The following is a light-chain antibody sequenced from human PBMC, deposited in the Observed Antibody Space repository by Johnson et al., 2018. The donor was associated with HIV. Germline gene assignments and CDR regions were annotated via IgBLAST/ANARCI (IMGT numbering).Light chain of an antibody. Sequence: QSVLTQPPSMSAAPGQQVTISCSGSSSNIGNNYVYWYQQFPGTAPKLLIYDNNKRPSGIPDRLSGSKSGTSATLGITGLQTGDEADYYCGTWDSSLSAYVFGTGTKVTVL. CDR1: SSNIGNNY. CDR3: GTWDSSLSAYV. CDR2: DNN. J-gene: IGLJ1*01. V-gene: IGLV1-51*01.